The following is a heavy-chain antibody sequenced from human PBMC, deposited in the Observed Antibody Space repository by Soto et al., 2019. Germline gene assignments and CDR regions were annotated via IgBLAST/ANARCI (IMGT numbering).Heavy chain of an antibody. D-gene: IGHD5-12*01. V-gene: IGHV3-21*01. CDR3: ARDAYSGYGYFDY. J-gene: IGHJ4*02. CDR2: ISSSSSYI. CDR1: GFTFSSYS. Sequence: EVQLVESGGGLVKPGGSLRLSCAASGFTFSSYSMNWVRQAPGKGLEWVSSISSSSSYIYYADSVKGRFTISRDNAKNSLYLQMNSLRAEDTAVYYCARDAYSGYGYFDYWGQGTLVTVSS.